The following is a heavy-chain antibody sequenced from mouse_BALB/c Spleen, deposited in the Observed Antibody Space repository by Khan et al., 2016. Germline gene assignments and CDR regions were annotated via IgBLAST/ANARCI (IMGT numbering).Heavy chain of an antibody. CDR2: INTETGEP. D-gene: IGHD1-1*01. CDR1: GYTFTDYS. J-gene: IGHJ2*01. CDR3: ARGDYGSSYYCDY. V-gene: IGHV9-2-1*01. Sequence: QIQLVQSGPELKKPGETVKISCKASGYTFTDYSMHWVKQAPGKGLKWMGWINTETGEPTYADDFKGRFAFSLETSASTAYLQINNLNNEDTATYVCARGDYGSSYYCDYWGQGTTLTVSS.